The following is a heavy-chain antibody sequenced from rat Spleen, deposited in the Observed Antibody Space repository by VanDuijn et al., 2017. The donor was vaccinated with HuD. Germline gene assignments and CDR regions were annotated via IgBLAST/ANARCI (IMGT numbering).Heavy chain of an antibody. CDR1: GFTFSDYY. CDR2: ISHDGARN. D-gene: IGHD1-10*01. Sequence: EVQLVESDGGLVQPGRSLKLSCAASGFTFSDYYMAWVRQAPTKGLEWVATISHDGARNFYRDSVRGRFTISRDNAEGTLSLQMDSLRSEDTATYYCTTDNNRYNWFAYWGQGTLVTVSS. V-gene: IGHV5-20*01. J-gene: IGHJ3*01. CDR3: TTDNNRYNWFAY.